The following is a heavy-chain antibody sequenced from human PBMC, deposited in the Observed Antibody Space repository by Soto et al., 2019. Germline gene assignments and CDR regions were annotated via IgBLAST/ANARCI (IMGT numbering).Heavy chain of an antibody. D-gene: IGHD5-12*01. J-gene: IGHJ6*02. CDR1: GYTFTRSG. Sequence: QVQLVQSGAEVKKPGASVKVSCKASGYTFTRSGISWVRKAPGQGLEWMGWISTYNGDTNYAQTFQGRVTMTTDTSTSTAYMELRSLRSDDTAVYYCAREGVAPYYYYGMDVWGQGTPVTVSS. V-gene: IGHV1-18*01. CDR3: AREGVAPYYYYGMDV. CDR2: ISTYNGDT.